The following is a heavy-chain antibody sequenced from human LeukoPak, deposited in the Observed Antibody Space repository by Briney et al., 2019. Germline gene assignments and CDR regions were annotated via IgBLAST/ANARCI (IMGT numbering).Heavy chain of an antibody. J-gene: IGHJ4*02. Sequence: SETLSLTCTVSGGSISSSSYYWGWIRQPPGKGLEWIGSIYYSGSTYYNPSLKSRVTISVDTSKNQFSLKLSSVTAADTAVYYCARALLGGTNGGSFDYWGQGTLVTVSS. CDR2: IYYSGST. CDR1: GGSISSSSYY. D-gene: IGHD1-26*01. V-gene: IGHV4-39*07. CDR3: ARALLGGTNGGSFDY.